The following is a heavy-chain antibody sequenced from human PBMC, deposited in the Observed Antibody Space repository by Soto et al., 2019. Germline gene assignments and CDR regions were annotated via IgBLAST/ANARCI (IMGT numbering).Heavy chain of an antibody. CDR3: ATRITVFGLLIPPLDP. CDR2: INHTGGT. V-gene: IGHV4-34*01. D-gene: IGHD3-3*01. Sequence: NPSETLSLTCAVYGGSVNGYYWNWIRQPPGKGLEWIGEINHTGGTHYNPSLKSRVTMSVDTSKNQFSLRLSSVTAADTAIYYCATRITVFGLLIPPLDPWGQGTQVTVYS. CDR1: GGSVNGYY. J-gene: IGHJ5*02.